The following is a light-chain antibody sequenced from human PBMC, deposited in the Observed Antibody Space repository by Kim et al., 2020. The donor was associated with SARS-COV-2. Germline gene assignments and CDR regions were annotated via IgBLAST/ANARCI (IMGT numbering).Light chain of an antibody. Sequence: SSELTQDPAESVALGQTVRLTCQGDSLRNYYATWYQQRPGQAPVLVLYGKYNRPSGIPDRFSGSSSGNTASLTITGTQAGDEADYYCNSRDSNDNVVFGGGTQLTVL. CDR2: GKY. CDR3: NSRDSNDNVV. CDR1: SLRNYY. V-gene: IGLV3-19*01. J-gene: IGLJ2*01.